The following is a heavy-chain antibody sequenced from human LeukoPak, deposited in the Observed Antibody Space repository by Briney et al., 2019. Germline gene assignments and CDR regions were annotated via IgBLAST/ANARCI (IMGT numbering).Heavy chain of an antibody. V-gene: IGHV5-51*01. D-gene: IGHD5-24*01. CDR3: ARQGKDGYRVVDY. J-gene: IGHJ4*02. CDR2: IWPDDSDK. Sequence: GESLKISCWGSGYSFTNYWIGWVRQVPGKGLEWMGIIWPDDSDKRYSPSFQGQVTISADKSISTAYLQWSSLKASDTAMYYCARQGKDGYRVVDYWGQGTLVTVSS. CDR1: GYSFTNYW.